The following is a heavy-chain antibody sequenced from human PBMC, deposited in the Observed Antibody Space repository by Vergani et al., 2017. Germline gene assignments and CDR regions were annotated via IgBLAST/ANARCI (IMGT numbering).Heavy chain of an antibody. CDR1: GGTFSSYA. J-gene: IGHJ6*03. D-gene: IGHD3-22*01. CDR2: IIPIFGTA. V-gene: IGHV1-69*01. Sequence: QVQLVQSGAEVKKPGSSVKVSCKASGGTFSSYAISWVRQAPGQGLEWMGGIIPIFGTANYAQKFQGRVTIPADESTSTAYMELSSLRSEDTAVYYGARECGYYPLGGRQYYYYYMDVWGKGTTVTVSS. CDR3: ARECGYYPLGGRQYYYYYMDV.